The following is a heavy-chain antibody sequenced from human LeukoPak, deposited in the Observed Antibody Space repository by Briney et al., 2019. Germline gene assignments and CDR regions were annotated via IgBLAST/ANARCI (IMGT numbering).Heavy chain of an antibody. D-gene: IGHD3-10*01. V-gene: IGHV3-23*01. J-gene: IGHJ4*02. CDR2: ISGSGGST. CDR1: GFTFSSYA. CDR3: AKIPGRYGSGSYYIDY. Sequence: GGSLRLSCAASGFTFSSYAMSWVRQAPGKGLEWVSAISGSGGSTYCADSVKGRFTISRDNSKNTLYLQMNSLRAEDTAVYYCAKIPGRYGSGSYYIDYWGQGTLVTVSS.